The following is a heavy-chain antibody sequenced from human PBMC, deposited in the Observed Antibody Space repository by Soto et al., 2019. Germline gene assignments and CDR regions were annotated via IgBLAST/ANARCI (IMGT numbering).Heavy chain of an antibody. CDR3: ARAIRNYESWFDP. CDR2: IGTAGDT. Sequence: PGGSLRLSCAASGFTFSSYDMHWVRQATGKGLEWVSAIGTAGDTYYPGSVKGRFTISRENAKNSLYLQMNSLRAEDTAVYYCARAIRNYESWFDPWGQGTLVTVSS. V-gene: IGHV3-13*01. J-gene: IGHJ5*02. D-gene: IGHD4-4*01. CDR1: GFTFSSYD.